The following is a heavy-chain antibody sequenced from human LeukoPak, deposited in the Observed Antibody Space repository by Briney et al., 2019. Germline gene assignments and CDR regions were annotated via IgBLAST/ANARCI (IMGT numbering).Heavy chain of an antibody. J-gene: IGHJ6*02. D-gene: IGHD6-13*01. CDR2: MNPNSGNT. Sequence: GASVRVSCKASGYTFTSYDINWVRQAPGQGLEWMGWMNPNSGNTGYAQKFQGRVTMTEDTSTDTAYMELSSLRSEDTAVYNCATAGYSGYGMDVWGQGTTVTVSS. CDR1: GYTFTSYD. V-gene: IGHV1-8*01. CDR3: ATAGYSGYGMDV.